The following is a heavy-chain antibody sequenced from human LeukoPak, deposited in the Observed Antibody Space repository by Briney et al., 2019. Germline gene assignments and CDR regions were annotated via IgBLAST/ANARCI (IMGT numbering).Heavy chain of an antibody. D-gene: IGHD3-10*01. CDR1: GFTFSSYW. V-gene: IGHV3-7*04. Sequence: PGGSLRLSCAASGFTFSSYWMSWVRQAPGKGLEWVANIKQDGSEKYYVDSVKGRFTISRDNAKNSLYLQMNSLRAEDTAVYYCARVTMVRGVMPYYYYYGMDVWGQGTTVTVSS. J-gene: IGHJ6*02. CDR2: IKQDGSEK. CDR3: ARVTMVRGVMPYYYYYGMDV.